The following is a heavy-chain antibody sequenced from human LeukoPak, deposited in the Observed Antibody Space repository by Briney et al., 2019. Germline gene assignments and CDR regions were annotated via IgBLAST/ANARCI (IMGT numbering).Heavy chain of an antibody. CDR1: GGSISNYY. CDR3: ASSHPSHY. J-gene: IGHJ4*02. Sequence: SETLPLTCTVSGGSISNYYWGWIRQPPGKGLEWIGTIYYSGSTYYNPSLKSRVTISVDTSKNQFSLKLSSVTAADTAVYYCASSHPSHYWGQGTLVTVSS. V-gene: IGHV4-39*01. CDR2: IYYSGST.